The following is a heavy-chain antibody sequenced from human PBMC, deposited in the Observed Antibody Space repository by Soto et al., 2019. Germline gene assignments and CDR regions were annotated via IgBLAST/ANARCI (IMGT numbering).Heavy chain of an antibody. Sequence: GGSLRLSCTASGFTFSSHAMTWVRQAPGKGLEWVSGLSDSGISIYYADSVKGRFTISRDNSMNTLYLQMKILRAEDTAVYYCAKVSSSWHSGFFELWGQGTLVTVSS. CDR1: GFTFSSHA. D-gene: IGHD6-13*01. J-gene: IGHJ4*02. CDR2: LSDSGISI. CDR3: AKVSSSWHSGFFEL. V-gene: IGHV3-23*01.